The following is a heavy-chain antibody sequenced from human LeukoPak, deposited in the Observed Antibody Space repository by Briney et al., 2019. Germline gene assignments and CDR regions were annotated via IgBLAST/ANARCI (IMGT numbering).Heavy chain of an antibody. D-gene: IGHD3-22*01. CDR2: INGVAVDT. J-gene: IGHJ4*02. Sequence: GGSLRLSCTVSGITFSIFAFSWVRQAPGKGLEWLASINGVAVDTYYADSVRGRFTISRDNARNSLYLQMNSLRAEDTAVYYCAKDLVLNYYDSSGYPPMDYWGQGALVTVSS. CDR3: AKDLVLNYYDSSGYPPMDY. CDR1: GITFSIFA. V-gene: IGHV3-21*04.